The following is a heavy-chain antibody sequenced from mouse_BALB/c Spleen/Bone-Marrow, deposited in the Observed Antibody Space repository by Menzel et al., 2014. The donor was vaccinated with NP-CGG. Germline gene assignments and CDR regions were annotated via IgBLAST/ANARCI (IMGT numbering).Heavy chain of an antibody. D-gene: IGHD2-1*01. CDR3: ARYGNYFYAMDY. CDR1: GFTFSSFG. CDR2: TSSGSSTI. J-gene: IGHJ4*01. V-gene: IGHV5-17*02. Sequence: EVKLVESGGGLVQPGGSRKLSCAASGFTFSSFGMHWVRQAPEKGLEWVAYTSSGSSTIYYADTVKGRFTIPRDNPKNTLFLQMTSLRSEDTAMYYCARYGNYFYAMDYWGQGTSVTVSS.